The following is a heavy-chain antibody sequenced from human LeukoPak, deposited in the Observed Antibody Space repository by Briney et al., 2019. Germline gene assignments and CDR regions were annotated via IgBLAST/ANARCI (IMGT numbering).Heavy chain of an antibody. J-gene: IGHJ4*02. CDR3: AKLAKYFYGSETFYFFEH. CDR2: ISSSGSTI. D-gene: IGHD3-10*01. Sequence: GGSLRLSCAASGFPFSSYELNWVRQAPGKGLEGVSYISSSGSTIYYADPVRGRLTISRDNDKNLLYLQMNSLRAEDTAVYYCAKLAKYFYGSETFYFFEHWGQGTPVTASS. CDR1: GFPFSSYE. V-gene: IGHV3-48*03.